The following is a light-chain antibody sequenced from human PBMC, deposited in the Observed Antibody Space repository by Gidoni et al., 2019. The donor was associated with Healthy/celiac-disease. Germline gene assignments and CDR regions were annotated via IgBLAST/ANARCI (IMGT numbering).Light chain of an antibody. Sequence: SALPQPASVSGSTGQSSTISCTGTSSDVGGYNSASWYHQPPGKAPKLMNYDVSNRPSGVSNRVSGSNSGNTASLTISGLQAEDEADYYCSSYTSSSPWVFGGGTKLTVL. CDR3: SSYTSSSPWV. J-gene: IGLJ2*01. CDR2: DVS. V-gene: IGLV2-14*01. CDR1: SSDVGGYNS.